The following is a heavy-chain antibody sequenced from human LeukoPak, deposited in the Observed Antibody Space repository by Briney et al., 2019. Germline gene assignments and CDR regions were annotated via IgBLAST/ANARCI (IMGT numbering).Heavy chain of an antibody. Sequence: GSVKVSCKASGYTFTSYYMHWVRQAPGQGLEWMGIINPSGGSTSYAQKFQGRVTMTRDTSTSTVYMELNSLRSEDTAVYYCARATGTAVGPFDYWGQGTLVTVSS. D-gene: IGHD1-1*01. CDR1: GYTFTSYY. V-gene: IGHV1-46*01. CDR3: ARATGTAVGPFDY. J-gene: IGHJ4*02. CDR2: INPSGGST.